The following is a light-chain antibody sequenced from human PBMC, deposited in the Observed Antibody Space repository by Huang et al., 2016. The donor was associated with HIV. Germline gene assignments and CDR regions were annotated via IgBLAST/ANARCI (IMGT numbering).Light chain of an antibody. V-gene: IGKV1-27*01. CDR2: VAS. J-gene: IGKJ1*01. CDR1: QVIGNS. Sequence: DIQMTQSPSSLSAFVGDTVTIPCRASQVIGNSLAWDQQKPGRPPKLLIYVASTLKSGVPSRFSGSGSGTDFTLTISNLQTEDIATYYCQKYDSAPRTFGQGTRV. CDR3: QKYDSAPRT.